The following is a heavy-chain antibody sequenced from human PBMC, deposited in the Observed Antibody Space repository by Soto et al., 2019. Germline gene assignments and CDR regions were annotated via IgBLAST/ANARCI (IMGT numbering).Heavy chain of an antibody. V-gene: IGHV1-69*02. CDR1: GGTLSSYT. CDR2: VIPNLGVT. CDR3: ARNKGYCSDTSCPDFDY. D-gene: IGHD2-15*01. J-gene: IGHJ4*02. Sequence: QVQLVQSGAEVKKPGSSVKVSCKASGGTLSSYTFSWVRQAPGQGLGWMGRVIPNLGVTNYAKKFQGRFTIVVDTSTSTANMELNSLRYEDTAVYYCARNKGYCSDTSCPDFDYWGQGTLVTVSS.